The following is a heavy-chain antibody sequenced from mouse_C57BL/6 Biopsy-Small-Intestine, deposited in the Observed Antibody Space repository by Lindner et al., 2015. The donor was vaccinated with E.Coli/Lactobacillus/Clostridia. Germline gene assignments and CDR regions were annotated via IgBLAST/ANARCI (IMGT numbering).Heavy chain of an antibody. J-gene: IGHJ4*01. CDR1: GYTFPNYG. CDR2: ISAYNGNT. V-gene: IGHV1-79*01. CDR3: ARDRSLSGSYSKGTDY. Sequence: SVKVSCKASGYTFPNYGFSWVRQAPGQGLEWMGWISAYNGNTNYAQKLQGRVTMTTDTSTSTAYMELRSLRSDDTAVYYCARDRSLSGSYSKGTDYWGQGTLVTVSS. D-gene: IGHD1-1*02.